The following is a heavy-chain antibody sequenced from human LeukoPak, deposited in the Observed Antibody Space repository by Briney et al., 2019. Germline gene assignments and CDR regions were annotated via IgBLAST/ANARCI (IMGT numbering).Heavy chain of an antibody. CDR2: INPNSGGT. D-gene: IGHD2-2*01. V-gene: IGHV1-2*02. Sequence: GASVKVSCKASGYTFTGYYMHWVRQAPGQGLELMGWINPNSGGTNYAQKFQGRVTMTRDTSISTAYMELSRLRSDDTAVYYCARTIVVPAALYYYYYMDVWGKGTTVTVSS. CDR3: ARTIVVPAALYYYYYMDV. J-gene: IGHJ6*03. CDR1: GYTFTGYY.